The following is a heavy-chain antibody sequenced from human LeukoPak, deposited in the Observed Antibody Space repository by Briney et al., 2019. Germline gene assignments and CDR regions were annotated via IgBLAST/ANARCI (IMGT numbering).Heavy chain of an antibody. CDR3: AKDDSNNYYEY. Sequence: GGSLRLSCAASGFIFSNSWMTWVRQAPGKGLEWVASISHDGGNRQYAEYIKGRLTISRDKVKNSLYLEINSLRADDTAMYYCAKDDSNNYYEYWGQGTLVTVSA. CDR2: ISHDGGNR. J-gene: IGHJ4*02. V-gene: IGHV3-7*01. D-gene: IGHD2-15*01. CDR1: GFIFSNSW.